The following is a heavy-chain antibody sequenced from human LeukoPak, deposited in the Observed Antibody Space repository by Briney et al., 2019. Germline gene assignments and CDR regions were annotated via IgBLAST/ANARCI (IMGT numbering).Heavy chain of an antibody. CDR1: GFTFSSYA. J-gene: IGHJ4*02. CDR3: ARVGGYSGYDLGPFDY. CDR2: ISYDGSNK. Sequence: GGSLRLSCAASGFTFSSYAMHWVRQAPGKGLGWVAVISYDGSNKYYADSVKGRFTISRDNSKNTLYLQMNSLRAEDTAVYYCARVGGYSGYDLGPFDYWGQGTLVTVSS. V-gene: IGHV3-30*04. D-gene: IGHD5-12*01.